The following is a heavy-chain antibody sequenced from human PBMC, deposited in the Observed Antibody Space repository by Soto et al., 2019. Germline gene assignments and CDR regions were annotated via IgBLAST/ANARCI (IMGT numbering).Heavy chain of an antibody. J-gene: IGHJ6*02. Sequence: GESLKISCNGSGYSFTSYWISWVRQMPGKGLEWMGRIDPSDSYTNYSPSFQGHVTISADKSISTAYLQWSSLKASDTAMYYCARRKVDNYYYYYGMDVWGQGTTVTVSS. CDR2: IDPSDSYT. V-gene: IGHV5-10-1*01. D-gene: IGHD5-12*01. CDR1: GYSFTSYW. CDR3: ARRKVDNYYYYYGMDV.